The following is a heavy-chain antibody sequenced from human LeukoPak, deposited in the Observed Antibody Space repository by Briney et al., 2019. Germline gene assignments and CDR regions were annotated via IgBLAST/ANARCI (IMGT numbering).Heavy chain of an antibody. J-gene: IGHJ6*04. CDR3: ARERGSYGYYYYGMDV. CDR2: IIPIFGTA. V-gene: IGHV1-69*01. D-gene: IGHD5-18*01. Sequence: SVKVFCKASGGTFSSYAISWVRQAPGQGLEWMGGIIPIFGTANYAQKFQGRVTITADESTSTAYMELSSLRSEDTAVYYCARERGSYGYYYYGMDVWGKGTTVTVSS. CDR1: GGTFSSYA.